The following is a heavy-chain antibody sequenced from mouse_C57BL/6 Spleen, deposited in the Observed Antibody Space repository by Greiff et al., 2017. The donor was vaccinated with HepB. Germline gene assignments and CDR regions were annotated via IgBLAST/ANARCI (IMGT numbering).Heavy chain of an antibody. D-gene: IGHD1-1*01. CDR3: ARQAYYGSTLFDY. CDR2: ISSGSSTI. V-gene: IGHV5-17*01. J-gene: IGHJ2*01. Sequence: QGVESGGGLVKPGGSLKLSCAASGFTFSDYGMHWVRQAPEKGLEWVAYISSGSSTIYYADTVKGRFTISRDNAKNTLFLQMTSLRSEDTAMYYCARQAYYGSTLFDYWGQGTTLTVSS. CDR1: GFTFSDYG.